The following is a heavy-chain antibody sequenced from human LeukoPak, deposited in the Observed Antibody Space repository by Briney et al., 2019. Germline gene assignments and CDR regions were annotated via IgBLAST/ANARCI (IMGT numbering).Heavy chain of an antibody. CDR1: GGSFSGYY. V-gene: IGHV4-34*01. Sequence: SETLSLTCAVYGGSFSGYYWSWIRQPPGKGLEWIGEINHSGSTNYNPSLKSRVTISVDTSKNQFSLELSSVTAADTAVYYCARGFGGPQYYFDYWGQGTLVTVSS. D-gene: IGHD3-10*01. CDR3: ARGFGGPQYYFDY. CDR2: INHSGST. J-gene: IGHJ4*02.